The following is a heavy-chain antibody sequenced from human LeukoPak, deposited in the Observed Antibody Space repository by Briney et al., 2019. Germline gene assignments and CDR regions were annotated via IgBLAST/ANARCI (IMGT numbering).Heavy chain of an antibody. V-gene: IGHV3-9*01. CDR1: GFTFDDYA. CDR2: ISWNSGSI. Sequence: PGGSLRLSCAASGFTFDDYAMHWVRQAPGKGLEWVSGISWNSGSIGYADSVKGRFTISRDNAKNSLYLQMNSLRAEDTALYYCAKDIVATIIPSGMDVWGQGTTVTVSS. CDR3: AKDIVATIIPSGMDV. D-gene: IGHD5-12*01. J-gene: IGHJ6*02.